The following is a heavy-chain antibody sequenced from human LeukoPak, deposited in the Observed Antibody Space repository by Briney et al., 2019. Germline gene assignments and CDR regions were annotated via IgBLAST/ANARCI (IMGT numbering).Heavy chain of an antibody. CDR2: IIPIFGTA. Sequence: ASVTVSCKVSGYTLTELSMHWVRQAPGKGLEWMGGIIPIFGTANYAQKFQGRVTITADKSTSTAYVELSSLRSEDTAVYYCARYHIATSYYFDYWGQGTLVTVSS. J-gene: IGHJ4*02. CDR1: GYTLTELS. D-gene: IGHD6-13*01. CDR3: ARYHIATSYYFDY. V-gene: IGHV1-69*06.